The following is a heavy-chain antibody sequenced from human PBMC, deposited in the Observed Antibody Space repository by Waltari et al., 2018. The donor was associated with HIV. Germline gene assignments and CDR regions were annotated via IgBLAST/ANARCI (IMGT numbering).Heavy chain of an antibody. CDR2: LNTDGSHT. D-gene: IGHD3-10*01. V-gene: IGHV3-74*01. CDR1: GFTFSRSW. CDR3: VRGPNAWVGVDY. J-gene: IGHJ4*02. Sequence: EVQLVESGGGLVQPGGSLRLSCGASGFTFSRSWMHWVRQTPGKGRVWVARLNTDGSHTGYADAVRGRFTISRDNAKSTLYLQMNSLKVEDMAVYYCVRGPNAWVGVDYWGPGTLVTVSS.